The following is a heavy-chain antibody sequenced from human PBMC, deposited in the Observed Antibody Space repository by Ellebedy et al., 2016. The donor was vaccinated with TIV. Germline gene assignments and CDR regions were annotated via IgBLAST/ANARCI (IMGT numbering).Heavy chain of an antibody. D-gene: IGHD3-22*01. V-gene: IGHV1-2*04. CDR3: ARYSSGYYDAFDI. CDR1: GYSFTTYS. CDR2: INPNSGGT. Sequence: AASVKVSCKASGYSFTTYSMHWVRQAPGQGLEWMGWINPNSGGTNYAQKFQGWVTMTRDTSISTAYMELSRLRSDDTAVYYCARYSSGYYDAFDIWGQGTMVTVSS. J-gene: IGHJ3*02.